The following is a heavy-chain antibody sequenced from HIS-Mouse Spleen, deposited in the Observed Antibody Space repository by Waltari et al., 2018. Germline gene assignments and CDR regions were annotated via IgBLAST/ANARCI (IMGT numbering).Heavy chain of an antibody. Sequence: QVQLQQWGAGLLKPSETLSLTCAVYGGSFSGYYWSWTRQPPGKGLEWIGEINHSGSTNYNPSLKSRVTISVDTSKNQFSLKLSSVTAADTAVYYCARGGVVVMPDAFDIWGQGTMVTVSS. CDR2: INHSGST. CDR3: ARGGVVVMPDAFDI. CDR1: GGSFSGYY. V-gene: IGHV4-34*01. J-gene: IGHJ3*02. D-gene: IGHD3-22*01.